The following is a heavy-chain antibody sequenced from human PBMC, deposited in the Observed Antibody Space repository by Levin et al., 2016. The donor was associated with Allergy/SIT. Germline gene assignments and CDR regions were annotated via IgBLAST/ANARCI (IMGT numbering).Heavy chain of an antibody. CDR3: ARAVQLEREGDYYYGMDV. D-gene: IGHD1-1*01. V-gene: IGHV1-69*02. Sequence: SVKVSCKASGGTFSSYTISWVRQAPGQGLEWMGRIIPILGIANYAQKFQGRVTITADKSTSTAYMELSSLRSEDTAVYYCARAVQLEREGDYYYGMDVWGQGTTVTVSS. CDR2: IIPILGIA. CDR1: GGTFSSYT. J-gene: IGHJ6*02.